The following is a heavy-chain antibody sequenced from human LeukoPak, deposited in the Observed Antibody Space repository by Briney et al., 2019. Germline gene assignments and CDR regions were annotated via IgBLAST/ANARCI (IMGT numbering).Heavy chain of an antibody. CDR2: NDLNSGGT. D-gene: IGHD3-16*02. CDR1: GYTFTVNH. V-gene: IGHV1-2*02. CDR3: AREADIVSFDL. Sequence: ASVKVSCKASGYTFTVNHVHWVRQAPGQGLEWMGWNDLNSGGTKYAQKFQDRVAMTSDTSISTAYMELSGLRSDDTAVYFCAREADIVSFDLWGRGTRVTVSS. J-gene: IGHJ2*01.